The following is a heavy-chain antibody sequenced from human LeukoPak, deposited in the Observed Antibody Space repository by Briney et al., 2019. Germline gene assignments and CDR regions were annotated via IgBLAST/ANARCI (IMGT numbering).Heavy chain of an antibody. Sequence: PGGSLTLSRQASGFTFYMYAMSWVRQAPGKGLEWVASMCGTAGCTFYPNSVKGRFTISRDNSKNVLYLRMNSLTAEDTAIYYCAKDRPNFHENSGHYYRRDGDSWGQGTLVTVSS. CDR2: MCGTAGCT. CDR3: AKDRPNFHENSGHYYRRDGDS. D-gene: IGHD3-22*01. V-gene: IGHV3-23*01. J-gene: IGHJ5*01. CDR1: GFTFYMYA.